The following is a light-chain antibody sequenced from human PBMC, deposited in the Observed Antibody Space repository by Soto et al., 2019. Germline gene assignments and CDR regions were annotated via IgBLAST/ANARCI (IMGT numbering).Light chain of an antibody. CDR2: GAN. CDR3: QQYGGSTRT. V-gene: IGKV3-20*01. Sequence: IVLTQSPGTLSLSPGERATLSCRASQRVTTQLAWYQQKRGQAPRLIIHGANSRATGVPDRVTGCGSGTDFTHSISRLEPEDFKVYYCQQYGGSTRTFGQGPKVEIK. J-gene: IGKJ1*01. CDR1: QRVTTQ.